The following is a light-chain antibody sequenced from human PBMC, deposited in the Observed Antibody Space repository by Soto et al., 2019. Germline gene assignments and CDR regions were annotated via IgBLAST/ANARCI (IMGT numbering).Light chain of an antibody. CDR1: QSVSSNY. CDR2: CAS. J-gene: IGKJ5*01. V-gene: IGKV3-20*01. Sequence: EIVLTQSPGTLSLSPGDRATLSCRASQSVSSNYLAWYQQKPGQAPRLLIHCASTRGTGIPDRFSGSGSGTDFTLTISRLEPEDFAVYYCQQHGSSPLITFVQGTRLEIK. CDR3: QQHGSSPLIT.